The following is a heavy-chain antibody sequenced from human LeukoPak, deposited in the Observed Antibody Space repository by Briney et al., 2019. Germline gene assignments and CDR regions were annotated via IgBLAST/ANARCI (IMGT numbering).Heavy chain of an antibody. Sequence: VKVSCKASGGTFRRYAISWVRQAPGQGLEWMGRIIRILGIANYAQKFQGRVTITADKSTSTAYMELSSLRSEDTAVYYCARPEYWFGELLNYYGMDVWGQGTTVTVSS. J-gene: IGHJ6*02. V-gene: IGHV1-69*04. CDR3: ARPEYWFGELLNYYGMDV. CDR1: GGTFRRYA. D-gene: IGHD3-10*01. CDR2: IIRILGIA.